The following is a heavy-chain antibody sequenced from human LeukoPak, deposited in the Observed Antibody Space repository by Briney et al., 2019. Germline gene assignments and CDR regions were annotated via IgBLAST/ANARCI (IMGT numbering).Heavy chain of an antibody. V-gene: IGHV3-73*01. CDR1: GFTFSGSA. Sequence: GGSLKLSCAASGFTFSGSAMHWVRQASGTGLEGVGRIRSKAISYAPAYAPSVKGRFTISRDDPKNTSYLQMNSLKTEDTAVYYCTRGATTIFDYWGQGTVVTVSS. J-gene: IGHJ4*02. CDR3: TRGATTIFDY. D-gene: IGHD5-24*01. CDR2: IRSKAISYAP.